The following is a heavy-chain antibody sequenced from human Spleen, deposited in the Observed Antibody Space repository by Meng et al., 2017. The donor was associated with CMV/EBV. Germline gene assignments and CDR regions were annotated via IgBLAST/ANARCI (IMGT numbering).Heavy chain of an antibody. Sequence: ASVKVSCKASGYTFTDYFLHWVRQAPGQGLEWMGWINPNSGGTNYAQKFQGRVTMTRDTSISTAYMELSRLRSDDTAVYYCARGGGPNQIRDYYYGMDVWGQGTTVTVS. CDR3: ARGGGPNQIRDYYYGMDV. CDR1: GYTFTDYF. D-gene: IGHD3-16*01. V-gene: IGHV1-2*02. J-gene: IGHJ6*02. CDR2: INPNSGGT.